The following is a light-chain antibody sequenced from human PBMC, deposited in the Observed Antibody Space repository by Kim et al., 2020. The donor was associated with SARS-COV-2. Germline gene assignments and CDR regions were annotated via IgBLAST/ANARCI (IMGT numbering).Light chain of an antibody. J-gene: IGLJ3*02. CDR3: CSYAGSSTPLG. V-gene: IGLV2-23*01. Sequence: QSITISCTGTSSDVVSYNLVSWYQQHPGKAPKLMIYEGSKRPSGVSNRFSGSKSGNTASLTISGLQAEDEADYYCCSYAGSSTPLGFGGGTKLTVL. CDR2: EGS. CDR1: SSDVVSYNL.